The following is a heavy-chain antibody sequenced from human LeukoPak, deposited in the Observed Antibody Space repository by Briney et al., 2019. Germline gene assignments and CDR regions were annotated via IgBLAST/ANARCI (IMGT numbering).Heavy chain of an antibody. Sequence: GGSLRLSCSASGLTFSVSAIHWVRQASGKGLEWVDRIKTKADNYATAYAASVKGRFTISRDDSTNTAYLQMNSLKTEDTAVYYCTHPAYYYNVDVWGKGTTVTVSS. CDR3: THPAYYYNVDV. V-gene: IGHV3-73*01. D-gene: IGHD6-25*01. CDR2: IKTKADNYAT. CDR1: GLTFSVSA. J-gene: IGHJ6*04.